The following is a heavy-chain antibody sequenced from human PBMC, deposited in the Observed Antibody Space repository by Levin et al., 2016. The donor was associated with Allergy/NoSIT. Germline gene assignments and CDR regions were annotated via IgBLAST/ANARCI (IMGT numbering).Heavy chain of an antibody. CDR2: SYSGNGNT. V-gene: IGHV1-3*02. J-gene: IGHJ4*02. D-gene: IGHD6-19*01. CDR3: AAVAGHRAVFDY. Sequence: WVRQAPGQGFEWMVGSYSGNGNTGYAQKFQGRVTMTRDTSTSTAYMELSSQRSEDIDVYYCAAVAGHRAVFDYWGQGTLVTVSS.